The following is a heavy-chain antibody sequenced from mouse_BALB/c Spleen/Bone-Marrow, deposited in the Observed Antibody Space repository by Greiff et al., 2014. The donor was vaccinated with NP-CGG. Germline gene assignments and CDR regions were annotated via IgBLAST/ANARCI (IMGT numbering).Heavy chain of an antibody. CDR1: GYSFTGYF. D-gene: IGHD2-10*02. V-gene: IGHV1-37*01. CDR2: INPYNGET. J-gene: IGHJ2*01. CDR3: GRGAKKYGNYLDY. Sequence: CGPELVKPGASVKISCKASGYSFTGYFMNWVKQSHGKSLEWIGRINPYNGETFYNQKLKGKATLTADKSSSTAHMEFLSLTSEDSAVYYCGRGAKKYGNYLDYWGQGTTLTVSS.